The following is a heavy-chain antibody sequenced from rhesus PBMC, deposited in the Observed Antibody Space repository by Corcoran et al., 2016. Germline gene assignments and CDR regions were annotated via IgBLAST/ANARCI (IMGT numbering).Heavy chain of an antibody. CDR2: SSESSGST. J-gene: IGHJ4*01. CDR3: ARQALGGHFDY. V-gene: IGHV4-99*01. CDR1: GYSNSSGYY. Sequence: QVQLQESGPGLVKPSETLSLTCAVSGYSNSSGYYWGWIRQPPGKGLKYIGYSSESSGSTTYNHSLKRPVTMSKDTSKNQFSLKLSSVTAADTAVYYCARQALGGHFDYWGQGVLVTVSS. D-gene: IGHD3-34*01.